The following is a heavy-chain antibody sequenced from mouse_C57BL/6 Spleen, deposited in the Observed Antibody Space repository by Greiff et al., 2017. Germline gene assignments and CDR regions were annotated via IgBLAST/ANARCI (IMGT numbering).Heavy chain of an antibody. Sequence: QVQLQQPGAELVRPGSSVKLSCKASGYTFTSYWMHWVKQRPIQGLEWIGNIDPSDSETHYNQKFKDKATLTVDKSSSTAYMQLSSLTSEDSAVYYCARLGDYDWCAYWGQGTLVTGSA. CDR3: ARLGDYDWCAY. D-gene: IGHD2-4*01. CDR1: GYTFTSYW. J-gene: IGHJ3*01. CDR2: IDPSDSET. V-gene: IGHV1-52*01.